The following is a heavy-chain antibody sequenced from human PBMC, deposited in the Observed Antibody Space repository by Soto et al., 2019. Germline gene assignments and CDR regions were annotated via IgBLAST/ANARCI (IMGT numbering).Heavy chain of an antibody. J-gene: IGHJ4*02. D-gene: IGHD2-2*01. V-gene: IGHV1-2*04. Sequence: ASVKVSFKASGYTFTGYYMHWVRQAPGQGLEWMGWINPNSGGTNYAQKFQGWVTMTRDTSISTAYMELSRLRSDDTAVYYCARALSGQPLPHDFWAQGTLVTGSS. CDR2: INPNSGGT. CDR3: ARALSGQPLPHDF. CDR1: GYTFTGYY.